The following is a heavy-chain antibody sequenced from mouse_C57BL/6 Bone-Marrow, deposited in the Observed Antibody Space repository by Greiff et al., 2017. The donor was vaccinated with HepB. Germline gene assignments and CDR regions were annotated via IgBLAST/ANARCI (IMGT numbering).Heavy chain of an antibody. CDR1: GFTFSDAW. CDR3: TRWYDYDPYYYAMDY. D-gene: IGHD2-4*01. J-gene: IGHJ4*01. CDR2: IRNKANNHAT. V-gene: IGHV6-6*01. Sequence: EVQGVESGGGLVQPGGSMKLSCAASGFTFSDAWMDWVRQSPEKGLEWVAEIRNKANNHATYYAESVKGRFTISRDDSKSSVYLQMNSLRAEDTGIYYCTRWYDYDPYYYAMDYWGQGTSVTVSS.